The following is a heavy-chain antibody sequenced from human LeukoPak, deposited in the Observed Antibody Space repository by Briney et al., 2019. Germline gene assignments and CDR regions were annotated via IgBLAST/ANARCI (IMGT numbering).Heavy chain of an antibody. J-gene: IGHJ3*02. V-gene: IGHV3-53*01. CDR1: GFTVSSNY. Sequence: PGGSLRLSRAASGFTVSSNYMSWVRQAPGKGLEWVSVIYSDGSTYYADSVKGRFTFSRDNSKNTLYLQMDSLRVEDTAVYYCASFIVVIPVAMRGDAFDIWGQGTVVTVSS. D-gene: IGHD2-2*01. CDR2: IYSDGST. CDR3: ASFIVVIPVAMRGDAFDI.